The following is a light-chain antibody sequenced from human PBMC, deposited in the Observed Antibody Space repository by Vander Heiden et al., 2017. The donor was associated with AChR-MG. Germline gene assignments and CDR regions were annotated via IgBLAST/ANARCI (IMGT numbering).Light chain of an antibody. CDR2: AAS. Sequence: AIRMTQSPSSLSASTGDRDTITCRASQGISSYLAWYQQKPGKAPKLLIYAASTLQSGVPSRFSGSGSGTDFTLTISCLQSEDFATYYCQQYDSYPLTFGGGTKVEIK. V-gene: IGKV1-8*01. CDR1: QGISSY. J-gene: IGKJ4*01. CDR3: QQYDSYPLT.